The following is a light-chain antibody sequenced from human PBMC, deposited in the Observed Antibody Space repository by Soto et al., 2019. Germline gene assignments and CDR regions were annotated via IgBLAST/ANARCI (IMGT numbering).Light chain of an antibody. V-gene: IGLV2-14*01. CDR3: SSYTSSSTLV. J-gene: IGLJ1*01. CDR2: DVS. Sequence: QSVLTQPASVSGSPGQSITISCTGTSSDVGGYNYVSWYQQHSRKAPKLMIYDVSNRPSGVSNRFSGSKSGNTASLTISGLQAEDEADYYCSSYTSSSTLVFGTGTKVTVL. CDR1: SSDVGGYNY.